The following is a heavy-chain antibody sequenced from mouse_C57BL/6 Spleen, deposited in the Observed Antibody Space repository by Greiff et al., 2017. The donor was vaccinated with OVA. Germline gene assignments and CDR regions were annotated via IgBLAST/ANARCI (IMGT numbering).Heavy chain of an antibody. J-gene: IGHJ3*01. CDR2: ISDGGSYT. CDR1: GFTFSSYA. V-gene: IGHV5-4*01. D-gene: IGHD2-4*01. Sequence: DVKLVESGGGLVKPGGSLKLSCAASGFTFSSYAMSWVRQTPEKRLEWVATISDGGSYTYYPDNVKGRFTISRDNAKNNLYLQMSHLKSEDTAMYYCARDRDDYGGFAYWGQGTLVTVSA. CDR3: ARDRDDYGGFAY.